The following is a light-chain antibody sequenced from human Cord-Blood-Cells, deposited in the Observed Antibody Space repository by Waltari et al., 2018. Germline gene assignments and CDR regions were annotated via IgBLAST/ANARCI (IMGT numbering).Light chain of an antibody. CDR1: HIGSKS. V-gene: IGLV3-21*01. CDR2: YDS. Sequence: SYVLTQPPSVSVAPGKTARITCGGTHIGSKSVHWYQQKPGQAPVLVIYYDSDRPSGIPERFSGSNSGNTATLTISRVEAGDEADYYCQVWDSSDHPEVVFGGGTKLTVL. J-gene: IGLJ2*01. CDR3: QVWDSSDHPEVV.